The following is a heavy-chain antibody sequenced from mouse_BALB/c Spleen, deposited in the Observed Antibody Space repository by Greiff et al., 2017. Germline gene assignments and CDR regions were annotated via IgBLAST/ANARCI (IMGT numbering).Heavy chain of an antibody. D-gene: IGHD1-3*01. Sequence: VQLQQSGAELVRPGSSVKISCKASGYAFSSYWMNWVKQRPGQGLEWIGQIYPGDGDTNYNGKFKGKATLTADKSSSTAYMQLSSLTSEDSAVYFCARLEIKDYAMDYWGQGTSVTVSS. V-gene: IGHV1-80*01. CDR1: GYAFSSYW. CDR3: ARLEIKDYAMDY. J-gene: IGHJ4*01. CDR2: IYPGDGDT.